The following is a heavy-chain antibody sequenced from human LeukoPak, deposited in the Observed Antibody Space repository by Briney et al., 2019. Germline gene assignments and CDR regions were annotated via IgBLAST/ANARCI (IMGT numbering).Heavy chain of an antibody. Sequence: GGSLRLSCEASGLTFGDYTMHWVRQAPGKGLEWVSLISRNGAATKYADSVRGRFTVSRDNSKNSLYLQMNSLRAEDTAVYYCAREPLTDCSGGNCCSWGFDYWGQGTLVTVSS. J-gene: IGHJ4*02. CDR3: AREPLTDCSGGNCCSWGFDY. D-gene: IGHD2-15*01. CDR2: ISRNGAAT. CDR1: GLTFGDYT. V-gene: IGHV3-43*01.